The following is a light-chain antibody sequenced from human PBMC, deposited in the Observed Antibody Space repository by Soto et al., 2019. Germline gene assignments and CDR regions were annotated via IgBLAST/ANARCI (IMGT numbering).Light chain of an antibody. CDR1: QSVSNN. Sequence: EIVMTQSPATLSVSPGERATLSCRASQSVSNNLAWYQQQPGQAPRLLIYGASTRATGIPARFSGSGSGTEFTLTVTSLQSEDFAVYYCQHYSNWLPITFGQGTRLEIK. J-gene: IGKJ5*01. V-gene: IGKV3D-15*01. CDR2: GAS. CDR3: QHYSNWLPIT.